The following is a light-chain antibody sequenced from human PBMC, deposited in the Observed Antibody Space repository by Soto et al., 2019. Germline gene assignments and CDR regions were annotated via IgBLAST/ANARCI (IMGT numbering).Light chain of an antibody. CDR2: AAS. CDR1: QSISSY. CDR3: QQSYSTPYT. J-gene: IGKJ2*01. V-gene: IGKV1-39*01. Sequence: DIPMTQSPSSLSASVGDRVTITCRASQSISSYLNWYQQKPGKAPQPLIYAASSLQSGVPSRFSGSGSGTEFTLTISSLQPEDFAPYYCQQSYSTPYTFGQGTKLEIK.